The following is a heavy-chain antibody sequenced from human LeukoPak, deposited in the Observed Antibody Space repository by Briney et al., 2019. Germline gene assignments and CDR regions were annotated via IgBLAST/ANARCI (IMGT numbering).Heavy chain of an antibody. V-gene: IGHV3-21*01. CDR2: ISSSSSYI. CDR1: GFTFSSYS. Sequence: PGGSLRLSCAASGFTFSSYSMNWVRQAPGKGLEWVSSISSSSSYIYYADSVKGRFTISRDNAKNSLYLQMNSLRAEDTAVYYCAGKHHDILTGYHDYWGQGTLVTVSS. D-gene: IGHD3-9*01. CDR3: AGKHHDILTGYHDY. J-gene: IGHJ4*02.